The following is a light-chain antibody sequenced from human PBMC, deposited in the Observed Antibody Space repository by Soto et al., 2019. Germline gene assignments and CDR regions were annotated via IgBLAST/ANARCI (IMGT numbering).Light chain of an antibody. Sequence: DIQMTQSPTSLSASVGDRVTITCRASQDIRNFVAWYQQKPGKAPKLLIYAASTLQSGVPSRFSGSGSGTDFTLTINSLQPEDVATYSCQKYSSVPVFGPGTKGAIK. V-gene: IGKV1-27*01. CDR1: QDIRNF. J-gene: IGKJ3*01. CDR3: QKYSSVPV. CDR2: AAS.